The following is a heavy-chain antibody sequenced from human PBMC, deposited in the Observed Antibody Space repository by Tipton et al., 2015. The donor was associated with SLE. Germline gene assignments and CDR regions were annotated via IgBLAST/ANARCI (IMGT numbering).Heavy chain of an antibody. CDR2: IFYSGST. CDR3: ARVRVPPAPGWEAFDT. Sequence: TLSLTCNVSGGAIRSHYWTWIRQPPGMGLEWIGYIFYSGSTYYNPSLKSRVTISVDTSKNKFSLNLSSVTAADTAVYYCARVRVPPAPGWEAFDTWGQGTLVTVSS. D-gene: IGHD1-26*01. CDR1: GGAIRSHY. V-gene: IGHV4-59*08. J-gene: IGHJ3*02.